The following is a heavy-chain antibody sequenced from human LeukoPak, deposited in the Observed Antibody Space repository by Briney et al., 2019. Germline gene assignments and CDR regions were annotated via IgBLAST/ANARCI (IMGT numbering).Heavy chain of an antibody. J-gene: IGHJ6*03. Sequence: SXXLSLTXAVSGYSISSGDYWGWSRPPPGKGLEWIGNIYHSGSTFYNPSLKSRVTISVHTSKNQFSLKLSSVTAADTAVYYCARITGSYYYYYMDVWGKGTTVTVSS. CDR3: ARITGSYYYYYMDV. D-gene: IGHD3-10*01. CDR2: IYHSGST. CDR1: GYSISSGDY. V-gene: IGHV4-38-2*01.